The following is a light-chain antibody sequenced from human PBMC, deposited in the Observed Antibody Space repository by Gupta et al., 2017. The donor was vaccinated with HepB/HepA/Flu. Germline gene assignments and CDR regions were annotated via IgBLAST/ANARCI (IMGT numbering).Light chain of an antibody. CDR2: KVS. CDR1: LTPLYSDGNTY. J-gene: IGKJ1*01. Sequence: DVVMTQSPLSQPVTLGQSASISCRSSLTPLYSDGNTYLSWFHQRPGQSPRRLIYKVSNRDSGVPDRFSGSGSGTDFTLKISRVEAEDVGIYYCMQGTHWPLTFGQGTKVEIK. CDR3: MQGTHWPLT. V-gene: IGKV2-30*01.